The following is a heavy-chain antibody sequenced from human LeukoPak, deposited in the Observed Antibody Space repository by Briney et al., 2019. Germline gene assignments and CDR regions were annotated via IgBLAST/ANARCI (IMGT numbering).Heavy chain of an antibody. J-gene: IGHJ3*02. D-gene: IGHD3-22*01. CDR3: AKLYYYDSSGYYYMQEDAFDI. CDR2: ISGSGGST. CDR1: GFTFSSYA. Sequence: GGSLRLSCAASGFTFSSYAMSWVRQAPGKGLEWVSAISGSGGSTYYADSVKGRFTISRDNSKNTLYLQMNSLRAEDTAVYYCAKLYYYDSSGYYYMQEDAFDIWGQGTMVTVSS. V-gene: IGHV3-23*01.